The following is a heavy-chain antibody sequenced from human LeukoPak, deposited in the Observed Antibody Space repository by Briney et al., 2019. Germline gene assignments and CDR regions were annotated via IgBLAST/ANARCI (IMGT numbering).Heavy chain of an antibody. CDR3: ARDRRYYGGLSD. J-gene: IGHJ4*02. V-gene: IGHV1-2*02. CDR1: GYTLTRYY. D-gene: IGHD3-22*01. Sequence: ASVNVSCKASGYTLTRYYMHWLGPAPGQGLEWMGWMNPNSGGTNYAQKVQGRVTMTRYTSIITAYMERSTLRADDTAVYYCARDRRYYGGLSDWGQGTLVTVSS. CDR2: MNPNSGGT.